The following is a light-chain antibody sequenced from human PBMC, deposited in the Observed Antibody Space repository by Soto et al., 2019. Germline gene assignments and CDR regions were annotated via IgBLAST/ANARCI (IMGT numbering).Light chain of an antibody. CDR1: TSDIGDSNF. Sequence: QSVLTQPPSVSGSPGQSISISCTGTTSDIGDSNFVSWYQQHPGKAPKLILYGVTYRPSEVSTRFSGSKSGSTASLTISGLQADDEAEYYCSSYTSINTVIFGGGTQLTVL. J-gene: IGLJ2*01. CDR3: SSYTSINTVI. CDR2: GVT. V-gene: IGLV2-14*01.